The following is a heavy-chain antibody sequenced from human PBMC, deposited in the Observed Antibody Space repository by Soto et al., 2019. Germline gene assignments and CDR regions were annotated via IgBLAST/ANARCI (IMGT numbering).Heavy chain of an antibody. CDR1: GYTFTGYC. CDR3: ARDIAARGNFYYYYGMDV. Sequence: ASVKVSCKASGYTFTGYCMHWVRQAPGQGLEWMGWINPNSGGTNYAQKFQGRVTMTRDTSISTAYMELSRLRSDDTAVYYCARDIAARGNFYYYYGMDVWGQGTTVTVSS. CDR2: INPNSGGT. J-gene: IGHJ6*02. V-gene: IGHV1-2*02. D-gene: IGHD6-6*01.